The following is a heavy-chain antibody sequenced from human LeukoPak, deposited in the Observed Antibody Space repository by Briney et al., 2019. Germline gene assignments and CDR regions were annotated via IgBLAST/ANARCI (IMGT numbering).Heavy chain of an antibody. CDR2: INPNSGGT. CDR1: GYTFTSYG. D-gene: IGHD6-19*01. Sequence: ASVKVSCKASGYTFTSYGISWVRQAPGQGLEWMGWINPNSGGTNYAQKFQGRVTMTRDTSISTAYMELSRLRSDDTAVYYCARGGSRAVATNYFDYWGQGTLVTVSS. CDR3: ARGGSRAVATNYFDY. V-gene: IGHV1-2*02. J-gene: IGHJ4*02.